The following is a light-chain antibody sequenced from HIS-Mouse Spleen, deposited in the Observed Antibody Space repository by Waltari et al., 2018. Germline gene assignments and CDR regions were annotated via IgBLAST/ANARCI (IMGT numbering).Light chain of an antibody. CDR3: CSYAGSSTSV. J-gene: IGLJ3*02. CDR2: EGS. CDR1: SSDGGSYNL. Sequence: QSALTQPASVSGSPGQSITIPCTGTSSDGGSYNLVSWYQQHPGKAPKLMIYEGSKRPSGVSNRFSGSKSGNTASLTISGLQAEDEADYYCCSYAGSSTSVFGGGTKLTVL. V-gene: IGLV2-23*01.